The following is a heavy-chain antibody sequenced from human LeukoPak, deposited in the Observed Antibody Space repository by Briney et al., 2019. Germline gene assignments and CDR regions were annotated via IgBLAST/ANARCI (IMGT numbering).Heavy chain of an antibody. D-gene: IGHD1-1*01. Sequence: SETLSLTCTVSGGSISSYYWSWIRQPAGKGLEWIGRIYTSGSTNYNPSLKSRVTISVDTSKNQLSLKLTSMTTADTAVYYCARVTDWNDFDYWGQGTLVTVSS. J-gene: IGHJ4*02. CDR1: GGSISSYY. CDR2: IYTSGST. CDR3: ARVTDWNDFDY. V-gene: IGHV4-4*07.